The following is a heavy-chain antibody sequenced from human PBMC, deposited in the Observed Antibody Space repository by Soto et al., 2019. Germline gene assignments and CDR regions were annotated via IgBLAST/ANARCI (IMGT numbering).Heavy chain of an antibody. D-gene: IGHD1-7*01. J-gene: IGHJ4*02. CDR2: IYRTGST. V-gene: IGHV4-4*02. CDR1: GGSFTSNNW. Sequence: SETLSLTCAVSGGSFTSNNWWTWVRQPPGQGLEWIGEIYRTGSTNSNPSLKSRVTISLDKSENQFSLKVTSLTAADPAVYYCASRYPGTSVDYWGQGTLVTVSS. CDR3: ASRYPGTSVDY.